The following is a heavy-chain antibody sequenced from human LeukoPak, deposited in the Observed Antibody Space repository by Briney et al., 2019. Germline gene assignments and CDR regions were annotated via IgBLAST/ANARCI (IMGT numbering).Heavy chain of an antibody. CDR3: ARERRSDRGYFDY. D-gene: IGHD1-14*01. J-gene: IGHJ4*02. V-gene: IGHV1-69*01. Sequence: WASVKASCKASGGTFSSYAISWVRQAPGQGLEWMGGIIPIFGTANYAQKFQGRVTITADESTSTAYMELSSLRSEDTAVYYCARERRSDRGYFDYWGQGTLVTVSS. CDR2: IIPIFGTA. CDR1: GGTFSSYA.